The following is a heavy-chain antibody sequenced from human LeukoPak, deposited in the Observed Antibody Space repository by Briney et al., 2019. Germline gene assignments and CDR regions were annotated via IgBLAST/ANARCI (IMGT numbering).Heavy chain of an antibody. CDR2: IYYSGST. CDR1: GGSISSSSYY. CDR3: ARQQQWLVRPDAFDI. V-gene: IGHV4-39*01. D-gene: IGHD6-19*01. Sequence: SETLSLTCTVSGGSISSSSYYWGWIRQPPGKGLEWIGSIYYSGSTYYNPSLKSRVTISVDTSKNQFSLKLGSVTAADTAVYYCARQQQWLVRPDAFDIWGQGTMVTVSS. J-gene: IGHJ3*02.